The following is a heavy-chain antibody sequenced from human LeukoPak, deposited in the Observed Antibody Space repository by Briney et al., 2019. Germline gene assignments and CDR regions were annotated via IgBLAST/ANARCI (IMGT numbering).Heavy chain of an antibody. CDR1: GYSISSGYY. CDR3: ARTGDGYNYYNYYYMDV. V-gene: IGHV4-61*01. CDR2: IYYSVRT. Sequence: SETLSLTCTVSGYSISSGYYWGWIRQPPGKGLEWIGYIYYSVRTNYNPSLKSRVTISVDMPNNQFSLKMSSVTAADTAVYYCARTGDGYNYYNYYYMDVWGKGTTVTVTS. D-gene: IGHD5-24*01. J-gene: IGHJ6*03.